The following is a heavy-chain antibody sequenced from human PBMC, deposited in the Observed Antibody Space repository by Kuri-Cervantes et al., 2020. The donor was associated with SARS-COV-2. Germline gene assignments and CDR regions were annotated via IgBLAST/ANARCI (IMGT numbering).Heavy chain of an antibody. CDR1: GGSISSSSYY. CDR2: IYYSGST. V-gene: IGHV4-39*01. Sequence: SETLSLTCTVSGGSISSSSYYWGWIHQPPGKGLEWIGSIYYSGSTYYNPSLKSRVTISVDTSKNQFSLKLSSVTATDTAVYYCARHNRHYDFWSGYSSPYNWFDPWGQGTLVTSPQ. D-gene: IGHD3-3*01. CDR3: ARHNRHYDFWSGYSSPYNWFDP. J-gene: IGHJ5*02.